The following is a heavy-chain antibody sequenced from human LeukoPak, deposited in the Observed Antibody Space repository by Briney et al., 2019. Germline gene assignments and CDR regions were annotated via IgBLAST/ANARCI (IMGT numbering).Heavy chain of an antibody. D-gene: IGHD3-22*01. J-gene: IGHJ5*02. CDR2: IYTSGST. Sequence: SETLSLTCTVSGGSISSYYWSWIRQPAGKGLEWVGRIYTSGSTNYNPSLKSRVTMSVDTSKNQFSLKLSSVTAADTAVYYCARDRHYYDSSGSNWFDPWGQGTLVTVSS. CDR3: ARDRHYYDSSGSNWFDP. CDR1: GGSISSYY. V-gene: IGHV4-4*07.